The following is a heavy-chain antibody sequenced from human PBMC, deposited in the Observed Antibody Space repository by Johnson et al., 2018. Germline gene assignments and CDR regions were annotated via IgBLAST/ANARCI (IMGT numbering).Heavy chain of an antibody. D-gene: IGHD2-15*01. Sequence: VQLQESGGGLVQPGGSLRLSCAASGFTFSTFAMAWVRQAPGKGLGWVSDITGGGDTTFYADSVKGRFTIYRDNSKNTLYLQMNSLRAEDTAVYYCARDIPRWHYGVDVWGQGTPVTVSS. CDR3: ARDIPRWHYGVDV. V-gene: IGHV3-23*01. CDR1: GFTFSTFA. CDR2: ITGGGDTT. J-gene: IGHJ6*02.